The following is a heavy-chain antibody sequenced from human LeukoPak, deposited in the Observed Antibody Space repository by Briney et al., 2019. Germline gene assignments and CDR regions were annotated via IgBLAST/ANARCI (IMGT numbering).Heavy chain of an antibody. Sequence: GGSLRLSCAASGFTFSSYSMNWVRQAPGKGLEWVSSISSSSSYIYYADSVKGRFTISRDNAKSSLYLQMNSLRAEDTAVYYCARGRFGEFLPFDYWGQGTLVTVSS. CDR2: ISSSSSYI. D-gene: IGHD3-10*01. V-gene: IGHV3-21*01. J-gene: IGHJ4*02. CDR3: ARGRFGEFLPFDY. CDR1: GFTFSSYS.